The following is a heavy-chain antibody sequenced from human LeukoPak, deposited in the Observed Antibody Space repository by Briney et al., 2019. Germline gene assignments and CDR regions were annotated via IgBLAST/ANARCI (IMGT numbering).Heavy chain of an antibody. Sequence: GGSLRLSCAASGFTFSNAWMSWVRQAPGKGLEWVGRIKSKTDGGTTDYAAPVKGRFTISRDDSKNTLYLQMNSLKTEDTAVYYCTTYLFLGHYYGSGSSGAFDIWGQGTMVTVSS. CDR2: IKSKTDGGTT. J-gene: IGHJ3*02. CDR1: GFTFSNAW. D-gene: IGHD3-10*01. CDR3: TTYLFLGHYYGSGSSGAFDI. V-gene: IGHV3-15*01.